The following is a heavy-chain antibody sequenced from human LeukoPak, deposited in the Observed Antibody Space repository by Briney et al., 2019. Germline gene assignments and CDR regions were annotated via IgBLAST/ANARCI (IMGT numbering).Heavy chain of an antibody. CDR3: ATQPCSGGRCFLLH. CDR1: GLIFSDHA. D-gene: IGHD2-15*01. Sequence: GGSLSLSCTASGLIFSDHAMHWVRQAPGKGLDWVAVTSFDGRDQFYADSVKGRFTISRDNSKNILYLQLSSPRVEDTAMYYCATQPCSGGRCFLLHWGQGTLVIVSS. V-gene: IGHV3-30*03. J-gene: IGHJ4*02. CDR2: TSFDGRDQ.